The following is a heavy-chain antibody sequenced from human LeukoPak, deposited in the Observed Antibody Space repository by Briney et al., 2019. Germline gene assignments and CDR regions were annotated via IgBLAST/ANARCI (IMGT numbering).Heavy chain of an antibody. J-gene: IGHJ4*02. Sequence: PSETLSLTCTVSGGSMSSTSHYWGWIRQPPGKGLEWIGSVYYSGSTYYNPSLKTRVTISLDTSKNRFSLNLSSVTAADTAVYYCARDDAYTSSSSIDWGQGTLVTVSS. CDR3: ARDDAYTSSSSID. CDR2: VYYSGST. D-gene: IGHD6-6*01. V-gene: IGHV4-39*07. CDR1: GGSMSSTSHY.